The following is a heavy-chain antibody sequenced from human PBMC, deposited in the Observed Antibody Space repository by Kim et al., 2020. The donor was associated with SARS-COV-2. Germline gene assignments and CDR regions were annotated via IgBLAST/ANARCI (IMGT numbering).Heavy chain of an antibody. CDR2: ISSSSSYT. D-gene: IGHD3-22*01. J-gene: IGHJ2*01. Sequence: GGSLRLSCAASGFTFSDYYMSWIRQAPGKGLEWVSYISSSSSYTNYADSVKGRFTISRDNAKNSLYLQMNSLRAEDTVVYYCAQSGSYYDSSGYEDFDLWGRGTLVTVSS. CDR1: GFTFSDYY. V-gene: IGHV3-11*03. CDR3: AQSGSYYDSSGYEDFDL.